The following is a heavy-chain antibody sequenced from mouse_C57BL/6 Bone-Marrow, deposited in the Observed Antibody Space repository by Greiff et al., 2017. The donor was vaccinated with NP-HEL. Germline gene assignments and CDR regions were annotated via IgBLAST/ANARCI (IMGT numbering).Heavy chain of an antibody. V-gene: IGHV1-80*01. D-gene: IGHD1-1*01. J-gene: IGHJ3*01. CDR1: GYAFSSYW. CDR3: ARDYYGSSYEWFAY. CDR2: IYPGDGDT. Sequence: VKLMESGAELVKPGASVKISCKASGYAFSSYWMNWVKQRPGKGLEWIGQIYPGDGDTNYNGKFKGKATLTADKSSSTAYMQLSSLTSEDSAVYFCARDYYGSSYEWFAYWGQGTLVTVSA.